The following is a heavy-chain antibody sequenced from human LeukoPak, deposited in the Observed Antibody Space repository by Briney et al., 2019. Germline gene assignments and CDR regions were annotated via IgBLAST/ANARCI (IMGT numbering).Heavy chain of an antibody. CDR3: ARVDIVARNFPYYYYMDV. CDR2: MYISGST. J-gene: IGHJ6*03. Sequence: SETLSLTCTVSGYSISSGSYYWSWIRQPAGKGLEWIGRMYISGSTNYNPSLKSRVTISVDTSKNQFSLKLSSVTAADTAVYYCARVDIVARNFPYYYYMDVWGKGTTVTVSS. D-gene: IGHD5-12*01. CDR1: GYSISSGSYY. V-gene: IGHV4-61*02.